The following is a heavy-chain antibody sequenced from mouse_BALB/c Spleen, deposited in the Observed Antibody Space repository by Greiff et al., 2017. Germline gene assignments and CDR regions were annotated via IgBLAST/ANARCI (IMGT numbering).Heavy chain of an antibody. Sequence: VKLMESGAELARPGASVKLSCKASGYTFTSYWMQWVKQRPGQGLEWIGAIYPGDGDTRYTQKFKGKATLTADKSSSTAYMQLSSLASEDSAVYYCASGVGFDYWGQGTTLTVSS. J-gene: IGHJ2*01. D-gene: IGHD1-1*02. CDR2: IYPGDGDT. CDR3: ASGVGFDY. V-gene: IGHV1-87*01. CDR1: GYTFTSYW.